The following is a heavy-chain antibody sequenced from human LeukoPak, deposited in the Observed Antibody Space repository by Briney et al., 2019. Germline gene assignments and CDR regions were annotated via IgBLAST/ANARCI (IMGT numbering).Heavy chain of an antibody. J-gene: IGHJ4*02. V-gene: IGHV3-23*01. CDR1: GITLSNYG. Sequence: GSLRLSCAVSGITLSNYGMSWVRQAPGKGLEWVAGISDSGGRTNYADSVKGRFTISRDNPKNTLYLQMDSLRAEDTAVYFCAKRGVVIRVILVGFHKEAYYFDSWGQGALVTVSS. CDR3: AKRGVVIRVILVGFHKEAYYFDS. CDR2: ISDSGGRT. D-gene: IGHD3-22*01.